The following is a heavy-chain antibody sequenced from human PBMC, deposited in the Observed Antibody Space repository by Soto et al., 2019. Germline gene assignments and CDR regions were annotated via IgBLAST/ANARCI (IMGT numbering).Heavy chain of an antibody. D-gene: IGHD6-13*01. CDR2: INWNSGSI. V-gene: IGHV3-9*01. J-gene: IGHJ1*01. CDR1: GFTFDDYA. Sequence: EVQLVESGGGLVQPGRSLRLSCAASGFTFDDYAMHWVRQVPGKGLEWVSGINWNSGSIGYGDSVKGRFAISRDNAKHSLHLQMNSLSAEDTAFYYCLKDESINWYSGHFRHWGQGTLVTVSS. CDR3: LKDESINWYSGHFRH.